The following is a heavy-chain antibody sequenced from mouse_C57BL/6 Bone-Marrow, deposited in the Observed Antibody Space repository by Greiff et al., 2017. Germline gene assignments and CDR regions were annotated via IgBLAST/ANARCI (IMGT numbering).Heavy chain of an antibody. J-gene: IGHJ4*01. D-gene: IGHD2-3*01. V-gene: IGHV1-81*01. CDR2: IYPRSGNT. Sequence: VQLQQSGAELARPGASVKLSCKASGYTFTSYGISWVKQRTGQGLEWIGEIYPRSGNTYYNEKVKGKAPLTAEKSSSTAYMELRSLTSEDSAVYFCARTDGYRAMDYWGQGTSVTVSS. CDR3: ARTDGYRAMDY. CDR1: GYTFTSYG.